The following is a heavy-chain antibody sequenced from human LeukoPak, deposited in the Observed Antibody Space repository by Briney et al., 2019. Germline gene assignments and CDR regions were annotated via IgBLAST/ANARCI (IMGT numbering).Heavy chain of an antibody. CDR3: AREGTYYDSSGYWSY. V-gene: IGHV1-69*13. J-gene: IGHJ4*02. Sequence: SVKVSCKASGGTFSSYAISWVRQAPGQGLEWMGGIIPIFGTANYAQKFQGRVTITADESTSTAYMELSSLRSEDTAVYYCAREGTYYDSSGYWSYWGQGTLVTLSS. CDR1: GGTFSSYA. D-gene: IGHD3-22*01. CDR2: IIPIFGTA.